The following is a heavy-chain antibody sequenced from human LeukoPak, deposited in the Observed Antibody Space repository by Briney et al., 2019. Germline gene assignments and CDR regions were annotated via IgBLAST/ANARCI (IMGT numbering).Heavy chain of an antibody. J-gene: IGHJ3*02. CDR1: GGSFSGYY. V-gene: IGHV4-34*01. CDR3: APIDHDYGDYDAFDI. CDR2: INHSGST. Sequence: PSETLSLTCAVYGGSFSGYYWSWIRQPPGKGLEWIGEINHSGSTNYNPSLKSRVTISVDTSKNQFSLKPSSVTAADTAVYYCAPIDHDYGDYDAFDIWGQGTMVTVSS. D-gene: IGHD4-17*01.